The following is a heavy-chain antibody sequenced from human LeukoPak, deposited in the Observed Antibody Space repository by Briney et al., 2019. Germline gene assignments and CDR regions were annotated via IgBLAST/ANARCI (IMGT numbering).Heavy chain of an antibody. CDR3: ARVLGYSYGQGYFDY. Sequence: ASVKVSCKASGYTFTNYGISWVRQAPGQGLEWMGWINTYNGNANYAQKLQGRVTMTTDTSTSTAYMELRSLRSDDTAVYYCARVLGYSYGQGYFDYWGQGTLVTVSS. V-gene: IGHV1-18*01. D-gene: IGHD5-18*01. CDR1: GYTFTNYG. J-gene: IGHJ4*02. CDR2: INTYNGNA.